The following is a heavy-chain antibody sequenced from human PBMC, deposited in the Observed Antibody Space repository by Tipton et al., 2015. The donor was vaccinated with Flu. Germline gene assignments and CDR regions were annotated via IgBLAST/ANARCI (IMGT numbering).Heavy chain of an antibody. J-gene: IGHJ4*02. CDR3: ARPNYYDTSGYYSFDY. Sequence: TLSLTCVVSNYSIIDGYYWGWIRQPPGKGLEWIGTIYHSGGTNYNPSLKSQVTISVDTSKNEFSLKLSSVTAADTAVYFCARPNYYDTSGYYSFDYWGQGALVTVSS. CDR1: NYSIIDGYY. V-gene: IGHV4-38-2*01. CDR2: IYHSGGT. D-gene: IGHD3-22*01.